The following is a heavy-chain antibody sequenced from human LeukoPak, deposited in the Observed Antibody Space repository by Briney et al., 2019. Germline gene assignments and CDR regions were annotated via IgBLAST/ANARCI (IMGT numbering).Heavy chain of an antibody. CDR3: ARALWFGETFPAY. CDR2: ISSSSSTI. J-gene: IGHJ4*02. D-gene: IGHD3-10*01. Sequence: GGSLRLSCAASGFTISSYSMNWVRQAPGKGLQWVSYISSSSSTIYYADSVKGRFTISRDNAKNSLYLQMNSLRAEDTAVYYCARALWFGETFPAYWGQGTLVTVSS. V-gene: IGHV3-48*01. CDR1: GFTISSYS.